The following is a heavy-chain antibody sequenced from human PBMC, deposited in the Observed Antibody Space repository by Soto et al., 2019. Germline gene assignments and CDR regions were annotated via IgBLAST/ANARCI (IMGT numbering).Heavy chain of an antibody. CDR1: GGSISTYY. Sequence: HVQLQESGPGLVKPSETLSLTCTVSGGSISTYYWSWIRQPPGKGLEWIGYIYYDGSTSYNPSLRSRVTISVDTSKNQFSLILSSVTSADMAVYYCARDQLSSGLYVWFDPWGQGTLVTVSS. CDR3: ARDQLSSGLYVWFDP. J-gene: IGHJ5*02. CDR2: IYYDGST. V-gene: IGHV4-59*01. D-gene: IGHD6-25*01.